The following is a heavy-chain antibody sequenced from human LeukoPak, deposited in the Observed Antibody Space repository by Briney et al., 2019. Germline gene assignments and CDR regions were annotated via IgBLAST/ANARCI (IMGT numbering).Heavy chain of an antibody. Sequence: PSETLSLTCSVSGGSISSYYWSWIRQPPGKGLEWIGYIYYSGSTNYNPSLKSRVTMSVDTSKNQFSLKLSSVTAADTAVYYCARALGDNAHWYFDLWSRGTLVTVSS. J-gene: IGHJ2*01. V-gene: IGHV4-59*01. CDR3: ARALGDNAHWYFDL. CDR1: GGSISSYY. CDR2: IYYSGST. D-gene: IGHD4-23*01.